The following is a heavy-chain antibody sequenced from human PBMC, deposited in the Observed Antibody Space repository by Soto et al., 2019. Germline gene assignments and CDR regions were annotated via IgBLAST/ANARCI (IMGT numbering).Heavy chain of an antibody. CDR3: AKDLSYGDRTSIFYGMDV. V-gene: IGHV3-30*18. Sequence: QVQLVESGGGVVQPGRSLRLSCAASGFTFSSYGMHWVRQAPGKGLEWVAVISYDGSNKYYADSVKGRFTISRDNSNNPLYLQTNSLRAEDTAVYYCAKDLSYGDRTSIFYGMDVWGQGTTVTVSS. J-gene: IGHJ6*02. CDR1: GFTFSSYG. CDR2: ISYDGSNK. D-gene: IGHD4-17*01.